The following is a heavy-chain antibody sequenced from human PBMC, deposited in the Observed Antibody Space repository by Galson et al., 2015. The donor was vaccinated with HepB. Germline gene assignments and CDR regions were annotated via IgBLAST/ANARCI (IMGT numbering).Heavy chain of an antibody. CDR1: GFTFSSYA. J-gene: IGHJ2*01. D-gene: IGHD3-22*01. CDR2: ISSNGGST. CDR3: AYDSSGYYLKNNWYFDL. Sequence: SLRLSCAASGFTFSSYAMHWVRQAPGKGLEYVSAISSNGGSTYYANSVKGRFTISRDNSKNTLYLQMGSLRAEDMAVYYCAYDSSGYYLKNNWYFDLWGRGTLVTVSS. V-gene: IGHV3-64*01.